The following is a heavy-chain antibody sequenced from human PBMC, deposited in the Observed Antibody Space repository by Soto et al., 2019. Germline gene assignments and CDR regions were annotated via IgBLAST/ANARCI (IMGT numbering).Heavy chain of an antibody. CDR3: ARETGGGHDAFDI. J-gene: IGHJ3*02. V-gene: IGHV3-66*01. Sequence: EVQLVESGGGLVQPGGSLRLSCAASGFTVSSNYMSWVRQAPGKGLEWVSVIYSGGSTYYADSVKGRFTIYRDNSKNTLYLQMNSLRAEDTAVYYCARETGGGHDAFDIWGQGTMVTVSS. CDR1: GFTVSSNY. D-gene: IGHD1-26*01. CDR2: IYSGGST.